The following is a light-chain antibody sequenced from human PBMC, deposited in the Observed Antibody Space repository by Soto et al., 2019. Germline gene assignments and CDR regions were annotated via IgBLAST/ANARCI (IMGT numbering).Light chain of an antibody. CDR3: QQYGSSPPIT. CDR2: RTS. J-gene: IGKJ5*01. V-gene: IGKV3-20*01. Sequence: EIVMTQSPATLSVSPGERATLSCRASQSVSSSYLAWYQQKPGQAPRLLIYRTSNRATGIPDRFSGSGSGTDFTLTISRLEPEDFAVYYCQQYGSSPPITFGQGTRLEIK. CDR1: QSVSSSY.